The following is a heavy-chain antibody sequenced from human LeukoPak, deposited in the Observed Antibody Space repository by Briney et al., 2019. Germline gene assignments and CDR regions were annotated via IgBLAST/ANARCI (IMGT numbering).Heavy chain of an antibody. V-gene: IGHV4-34*01. Sequence: SSETLTLTCAVYGGSFSGYYWSWIRQPPGKGLEWIGEINHSGSTNYNPSLKSRVTISVDTSKNQFSLKLSSVTAADTAVYYCARVRMVRGAITYYYYGMDVWGQGTTVTVSS. D-gene: IGHD3-10*01. CDR2: INHSGST. J-gene: IGHJ6*02. CDR3: ARVRMVRGAITYYYYGMDV. CDR1: GGSFSGYY.